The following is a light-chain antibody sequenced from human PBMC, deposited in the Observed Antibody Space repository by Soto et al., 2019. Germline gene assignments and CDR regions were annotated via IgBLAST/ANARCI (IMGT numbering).Light chain of an antibody. Sequence: VLPRSRATLSLSPSKGAKLSWRARQIVSNNYLAWYQQKPGQAPRLLIYGASNRATGIPDGFSGSWPGTDLTPTISRLEWEEFAVYYCQQYGSSGTFGQGTKVDIK. CDR3: QQYGSSGT. CDR2: GAS. CDR1: QIVSNNY. J-gene: IGKJ1*01. V-gene: IGKV3-20*01.